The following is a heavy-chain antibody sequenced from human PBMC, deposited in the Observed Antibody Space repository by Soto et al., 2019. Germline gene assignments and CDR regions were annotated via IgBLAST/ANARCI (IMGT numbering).Heavy chain of an antibody. CDR2: ITGSGCDT. J-gene: IGHJ4*02. D-gene: IGHD2-8*01. Sequence: GGSLRLSFAASGFTFRNNVLSWVRQAPGKGLDWVSGITGSGCDTYYADSVKGRFTISRDNSKNMVFLQMNSLRAEDTALYYCAKNGLDNSPSAIDSWGPGTLVTVSS. V-gene: IGHV3-23*01. CDR3: AKNGLDNSPSAIDS. CDR1: GFTFRNNV.